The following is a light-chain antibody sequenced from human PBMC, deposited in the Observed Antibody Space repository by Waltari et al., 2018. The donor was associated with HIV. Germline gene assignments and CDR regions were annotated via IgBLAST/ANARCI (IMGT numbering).Light chain of an antibody. CDR3: QQYYSTPYT. CDR2: WAS. Sequence: DIVMTQSPDSLAVSLGERDTINCKSSQSVLYSSNNNNYLAWYQQKPGQPPKLLIYWASTRESGVPDRFSGSGSVTDFTLTISSLQAEDVAVYDCQQYYSTPYTFGQGTKLEIK. CDR1: QSVLYSSNNNNY. V-gene: IGKV4-1*01. J-gene: IGKJ2*01.